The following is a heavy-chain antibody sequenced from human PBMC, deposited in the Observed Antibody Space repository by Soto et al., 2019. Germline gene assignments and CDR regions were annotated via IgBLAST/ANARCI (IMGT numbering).Heavy chain of an antibody. V-gene: IGHV3-48*02. D-gene: IGHD5-12*01. CDR1: GFTFSSYS. CDR2: ISSSSSTI. J-gene: IGHJ4*02. CDR3: AREKRDIVAMYFDY. Sequence: EVQLVESGGGLVQPGGSLRLSCAASGFTFSSYSMNWVRQDPGKGLEWVSYISSSSSTIYYADSVKGRFTISRDNAKNSLYLQMNRLRDEDTAVYYCAREKRDIVAMYFDYWGQGTLVTVSS.